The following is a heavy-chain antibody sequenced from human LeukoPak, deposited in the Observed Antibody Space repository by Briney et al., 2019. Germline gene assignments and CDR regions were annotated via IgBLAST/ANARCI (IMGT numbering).Heavy chain of an antibody. CDR3: AKDLKQHANFDY. D-gene: IGHD6-13*01. J-gene: IGHJ4*02. CDR2: ISDSGGSI. Sequence: GGSLRLSCAASGFTFSSYGMSWVRQAPGKGLEWVSGISDSGGSIYYAQSVKGRFTISRDNSKNTLYLQMNSLRAEDTAVYYCAKDLKQHANFDYWGQGTLVTVSS. V-gene: IGHV3-23*01. CDR1: GFTFSSYG.